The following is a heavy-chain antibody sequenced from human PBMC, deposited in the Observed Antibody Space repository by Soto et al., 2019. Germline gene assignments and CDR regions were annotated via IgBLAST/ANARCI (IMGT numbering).Heavy chain of an antibody. CDR1: GFTFSSYG. V-gene: IGHV3-33*01. Sequence: PGGSLRLSCAASGFTFSSYGMHWVRQAPGKGLEWVAVIWYDGSNKYYADSVKGRFTISRDNSKNTLYLQMNSLRAEDTAVYYCARDSGYDRALDYWGQGALVTVSS. D-gene: IGHD5-12*01. CDR3: ARDSGYDRALDY. J-gene: IGHJ4*02. CDR2: IWYDGSNK.